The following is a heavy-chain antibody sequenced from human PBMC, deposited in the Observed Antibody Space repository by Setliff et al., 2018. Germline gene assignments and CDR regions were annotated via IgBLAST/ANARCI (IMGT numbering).Heavy chain of an antibody. CDR1: GGTFSSYG. D-gene: IGHD6-19*01. CDR3: ARGASLTVADRGSFAF. V-gene: IGHV1-69*06. CDR2: TIPSFGYT. Sequence: SVKVSCKASGGTFSSYGISWVRQAPGQGLEWMGGTIPSFGYTSYAQKFQDRVTITADTSTSTVYMDVSSLTSDDTAMYYCARGASLTVADRGSFAFWGQGTLVTVSS. J-gene: IGHJ4*02.